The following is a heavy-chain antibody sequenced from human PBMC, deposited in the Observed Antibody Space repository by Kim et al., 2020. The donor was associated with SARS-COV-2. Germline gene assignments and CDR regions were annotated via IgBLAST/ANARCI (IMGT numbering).Heavy chain of an antibody. CDR1: GYSISNDNW. D-gene: IGHD2-21*01. J-gene: IGHJ5*02. V-gene: IGHV4-28*03. CDR2: IYYSGSS. Sequence: SETLSLTCVVSGYSISNDNWWGWIRQSPGKGLEWIGYIYYSGSSYHNPSLRGRAIMSIDMSKNQFSLNLTSVTAMDTAVYYCARGVIRGGGWFDPWGQGTLVTVSS. CDR3: ARGVIRGGGWFDP.